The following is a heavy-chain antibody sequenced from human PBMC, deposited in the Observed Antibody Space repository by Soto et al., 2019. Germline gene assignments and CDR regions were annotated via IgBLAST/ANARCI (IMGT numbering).Heavy chain of an antibody. J-gene: IGHJ4*02. V-gene: IGHV4-59*01. CDR1: SGSISTYY. CDR2: IYYSGSV. Sequence: SETLSLTCTVSSGSISTYYWSWIRQPPGKGLEWIGCIYYSGSVNYNPSLKSRLTISLDTSKNQFSLKVNSMTAADTAVYYCARGTTYTSPDYWGQGTLVTVSS. D-gene: IGHD1-26*01. CDR3: ARGTTYTSPDY.